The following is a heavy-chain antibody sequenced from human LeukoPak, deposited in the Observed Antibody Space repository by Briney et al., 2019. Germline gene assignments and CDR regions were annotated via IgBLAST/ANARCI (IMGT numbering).Heavy chain of an antibody. Sequence: PSETLSLTCAVSGGSISSGGYSWSWIRQPPGKGLEWIGYIYHSGSTYYNPSLKSRVTISVDRSKNQFSLKLSSVTAADTAVYYCARVDSGAFDIWGQGTMVTVSS. CDR3: ARVDSGAFDI. J-gene: IGHJ3*02. CDR1: GGSISSGGYS. CDR2: IYHSGST. V-gene: IGHV4-30-2*01.